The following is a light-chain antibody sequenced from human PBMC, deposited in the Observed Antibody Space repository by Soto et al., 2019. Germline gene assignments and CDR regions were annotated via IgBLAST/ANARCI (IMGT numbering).Light chain of an antibody. CDR2: DAS. J-gene: IGKJ1*01. V-gene: IGKV1-8*01. Sequence: AIRMTQSPSSFSASAGDRVTITCRASQSISSYLNWYQQKPGEAPKLLIYDASALPRGVPSRSSGSGSGTKFTLTIASLQPDDFATYYCQQYETFSGTFGPGTKV. CDR1: QSISSY. CDR3: QQYETFSGT.